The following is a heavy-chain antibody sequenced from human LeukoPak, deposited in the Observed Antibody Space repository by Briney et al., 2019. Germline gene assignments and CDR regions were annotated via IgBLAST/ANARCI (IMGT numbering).Heavy chain of an antibody. J-gene: IGHJ6*03. CDR2: INPSGGST. CDR3: ARGLSIAAQDIYYYYYMDV. V-gene: IGHV1-46*01. D-gene: IGHD6-6*01. CDR1: GYTFTSYY. Sequence: PRASVKVSCKASGYTFTSYYMHWVRQAPGQGLEWMGIINPSGGSTSYAQKFQGRVTMTRDMSTSTVYMELSSLRSEDTAVYYCARGLSIAAQDIYYYYYMDVWGKGTTVTVSS.